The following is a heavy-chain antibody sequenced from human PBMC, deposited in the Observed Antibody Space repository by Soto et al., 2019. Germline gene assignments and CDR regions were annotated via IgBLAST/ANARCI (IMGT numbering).Heavy chain of an antibody. CDR2: ISWNSGSI. Sequence: GGSLRLSCAASGFTFDDYAMHWVRQASGKGLEWVSGISWNSGSIGYADSVKGRFTISRDNAKNSLYLQMNSLRAEDTALYYCAKDFSDRPDAFDIWGQGTMVTVSS. CDR1: GFTFDDYA. J-gene: IGHJ3*02. CDR3: AKDFSDRPDAFDI. V-gene: IGHV3-9*01.